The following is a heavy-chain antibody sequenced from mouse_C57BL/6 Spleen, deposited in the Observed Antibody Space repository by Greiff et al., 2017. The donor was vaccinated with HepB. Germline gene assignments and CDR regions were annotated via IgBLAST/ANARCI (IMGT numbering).Heavy chain of an antibody. J-gene: IGHJ1*03. Sequence: EVKLMESGGGLVKPGGSLKLSCAASGFTFSSYAMSWVRQTPEKRLEWVATISDGGSYTYYPDNVKGRFTISRDNAKNNLYLQMSHLKSEDTAMYYCARGGYYGSSDSWYFDVWGTGTTVTVSS. CDR2: ISDGGSYT. D-gene: IGHD1-1*01. V-gene: IGHV5-4*03. CDR3: ARGGYYGSSDSWYFDV. CDR1: GFTFSSYA.